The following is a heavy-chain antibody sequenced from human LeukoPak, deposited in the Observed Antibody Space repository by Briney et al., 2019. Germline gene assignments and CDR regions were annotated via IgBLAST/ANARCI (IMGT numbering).Heavy chain of an antibody. CDR2: ISYDGSNK. V-gene: IGHV3-30*18. J-gene: IGHJ4*02. CDR3: AKDSEWGYCSSTSCYVDY. D-gene: IGHD2-2*01. CDR1: GFTFSSYG. Sequence: GRSLRLSCAASGFTFSSYGMHWVRQAPGKGLEWVAVISYDGSNKYYADSVKGRFTISRDNSKNTLYLQMNSLRAEDTAVYYCAKDSEWGYCSSTSCYVDYWGQGTLVTVSS.